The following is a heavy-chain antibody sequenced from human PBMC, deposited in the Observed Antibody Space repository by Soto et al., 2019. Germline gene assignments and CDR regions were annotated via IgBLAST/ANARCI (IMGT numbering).Heavy chain of an antibody. CDR2: ISNYSGDT. CDR3: ARHHGPTTAEKWFDP. D-gene: IGHD5-12*01. J-gene: IGHJ5*02. V-gene: IGHV1-18*01. Sequence: QVHLVQSGVEVKTTGAAVKVSCQASGYTFFTYDISWVRQAPGQGLEWMGWISNYSGDTKYAQKFQGRVTMTTDTSTTTAYLELRSLRSDDTAVYYCARHHGPTTAEKWFDPWGQGTLVTVSS. CDR1: GYTFFTYD.